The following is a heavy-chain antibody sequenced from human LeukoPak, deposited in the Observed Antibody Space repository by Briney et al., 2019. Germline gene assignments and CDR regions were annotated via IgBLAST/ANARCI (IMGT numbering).Heavy chain of an antibody. V-gene: IGHV4-59*01. J-gene: IGHJ3*02. D-gene: IGHD4-23*01. Sequence: SETLSLTCTVSGGTISSYYWSWIRQPPGKGLEWIGYIYYSGSTNYNPSLKSRVTISVDTSKNQFSLKLSSVTAADTAVYYCAKIKGGIYGGNPEMEVVFDIWGQGTMVTVSS. CDR2: IYYSGST. CDR3: AKIKGGIYGGNPEMEVVFDI. CDR1: GGTISSYY.